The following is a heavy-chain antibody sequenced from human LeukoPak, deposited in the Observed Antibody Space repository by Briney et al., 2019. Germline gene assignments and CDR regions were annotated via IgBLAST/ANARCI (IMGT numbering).Heavy chain of an antibody. Sequence: GGSLRLSCAASGFTFSSYAMNWVRQAPGKGLEWVSSISSSGGSTYFADSVKGRFTISRDNSKNTLYLQMNSLRVEDTAVYYCAKGYYYDSRGYYPSDAFDIWGQGTMVTVSS. CDR1: GFTFSSYA. J-gene: IGHJ3*02. D-gene: IGHD3-22*01. CDR2: ISSSGGST. V-gene: IGHV3-23*01. CDR3: AKGYYYDSRGYYPSDAFDI.